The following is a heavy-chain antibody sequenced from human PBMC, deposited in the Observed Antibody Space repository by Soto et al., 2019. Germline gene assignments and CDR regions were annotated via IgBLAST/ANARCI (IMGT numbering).Heavy chain of an antibody. Sequence: QVQLVESGGGVVQPGRSLRLSCAASGFTFSSYGMHWVRQAPGKGLEWVAVISYDGSNKYYVDSVKGRFTITRDNSKNKLQLQMKSLRAEDTAVYYCANGGPEHATPADWYFDLWGRGTLVTVSS. D-gene: IGHD3-10*01. V-gene: IGHV3-30*18. J-gene: IGHJ2*01. CDR1: GFTFSSYG. CDR3: ANGGPEHATPADWYFDL. CDR2: ISYDGSNK.